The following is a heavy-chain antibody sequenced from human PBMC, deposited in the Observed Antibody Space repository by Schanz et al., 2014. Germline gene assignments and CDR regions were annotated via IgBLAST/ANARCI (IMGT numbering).Heavy chain of an antibody. J-gene: IGHJ4*02. CDR3: ARGRTFDY. Sequence: QVQLVQSGPEVKKPGASVTVSCQASGYNITSNDVTWVRQATGQGLEWMGWMNPNSGNTGYAQKFRGRVTMTRNTSMSTAYIELHILTSEDTAVYYCARGRTFDYWGQGTLVTVSS. CDR2: MNPNSGNT. V-gene: IGHV1-8*01. CDR1: GYNITSND.